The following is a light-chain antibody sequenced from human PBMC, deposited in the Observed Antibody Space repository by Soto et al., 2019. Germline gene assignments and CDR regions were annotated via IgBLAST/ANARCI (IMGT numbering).Light chain of an antibody. V-gene: IGKV1-9*01. Sequence: DLQLTQSPSFLSASVGDRVTITCRASQGAGSYLAWYQQTPGKAPKLLIYAASTLQSGVPSRFSGSGSGTEFTLTISSLQSEDFAVYFCQQYNNWPPYTFGQGTKLEIK. CDR2: AAS. CDR1: QGAGSY. J-gene: IGKJ2*01. CDR3: QQYNNWPPYT.